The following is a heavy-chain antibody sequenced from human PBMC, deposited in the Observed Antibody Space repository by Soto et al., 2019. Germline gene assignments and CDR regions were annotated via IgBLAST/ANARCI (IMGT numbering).Heavy chain of an antibody. D-gene: IGHD4-17*01. CDR3: ARYHFGDYAFDS. J-gene: IGHJ4*02. V-gene: IGHV3-7*04. CDR2: IKQDGSEK. CDR1: GFIFSGNW. Sequence: EVHLVESGGGLVQPGGSLRLSCAASGFIFSGNWMSWVRQAPGKGLEWVANIKQDGSEKRYVDSVEGRFTISRDNAKNSLYLQMNSLVVEDTATYYCARYHFGDYAFDSWGQGTPVTVSS.